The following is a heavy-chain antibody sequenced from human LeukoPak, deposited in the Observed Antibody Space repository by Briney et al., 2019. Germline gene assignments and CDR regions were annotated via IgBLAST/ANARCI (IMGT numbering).Heavy chain of an antibody. D-gene: IGHD5-24*01. V-gene: IGHV1-69*04. CDR2: IIPIFGIA. J-gene: IGHJ3*02. CDR1: GGTFSSYA. CDR3: ARDRRGDGYDWDDAFDI. Sequence: AASVKVSCKASGGTFSSYAISWVRQAPGQGLEWMGRIIPIFGIANYAQKFQGRVTITADKSTSTAYMELSSLRSEDTAVYYCARDRRGDGYDWDDAFDIWGQGTMVIVSS.